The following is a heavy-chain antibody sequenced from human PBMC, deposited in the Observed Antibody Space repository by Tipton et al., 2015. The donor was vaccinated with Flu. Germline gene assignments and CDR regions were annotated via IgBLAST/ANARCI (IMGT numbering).Heavy chain of an antibody. J-gene: IGHJ4*02. V-gene: IGHV3-23*01. CDR1: GFTFSRYG. CDR3: AKVIPELVAGLDY. Sequence: GSLRLSCAASGFTFSRYGMSWVRQAPGKGLEWVSGFSGSGPTTYFADSVKGRFTISRDNFKNTLYLQMNSLRAEDTAVYYCAKVIPELVAGLDYWGQGTLVTVSS. CDR2: FSGSGPTT. D-gene: IGHD6-19*01.